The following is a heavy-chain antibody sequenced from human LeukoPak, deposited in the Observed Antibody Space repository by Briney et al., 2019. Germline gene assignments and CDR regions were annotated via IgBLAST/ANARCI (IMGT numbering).Heavy chain of an antibody. D-gene: IGHD5-18*01. CDR2: VYAGGDT. V-gene: IGHV3-66*01. CDR1: GFTVSSKY. CDR3: ATASTRGYSYGYLDY. Sequence: GSLRISCAASGFTVSSKYMAWVRQSPGKGLEWVSLVYAGGDTYHADSVKGRFTLSRDDSKNTLYLQMNSLRTEDTAVYYCATASTRGYSYGYLDYWGQGTLVTVSS. J-gene: IGHJ4*02.